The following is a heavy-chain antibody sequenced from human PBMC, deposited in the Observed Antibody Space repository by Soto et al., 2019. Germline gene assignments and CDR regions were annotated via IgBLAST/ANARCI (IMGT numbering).Heavy chain of an antibody. CDR2: INSDGSST. CDR1: GFTFSSYW. Sequence: GGSLRLSCAASGFTFSSYWMHWVRQAPGKGLVWVSRINSDGSSTSYADSVKGRFTISRDNAKNTLYLQMNSLRAEDTAVYYCARGPVYDFWSGYYTSYVDVWGKGTTVTVSS. V-gene: IGHV3-74*01. D-gene: IGHD3-3*01. CDR3: ARGPVYDFWSGYYTSYVDV. J-gene: IGHJ6*03.